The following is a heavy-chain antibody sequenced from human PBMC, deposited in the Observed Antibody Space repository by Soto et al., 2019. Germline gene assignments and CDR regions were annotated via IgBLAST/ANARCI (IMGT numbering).Heavy chain of an antibody. V-gene: IGHV1-69*01. J-gene: IGHJ6*02. Sequence: QVQLVQSGAEVKKPGSSVKVSCKASRGTFSSYAISWVRQAPGQGLEWMGGIIPIFGTANYAQKFQGRVTITADESTRTAYMVLSSLRSEDTAVYYCASATWIQLPQSYVMDVCGQGTTVTVSS. CDR1: RGTFSSYA. D-gene: IGHD5-18*01. CDR2: IIPIFGTA. CDR3: ASATWIQLPQSYVMDV.